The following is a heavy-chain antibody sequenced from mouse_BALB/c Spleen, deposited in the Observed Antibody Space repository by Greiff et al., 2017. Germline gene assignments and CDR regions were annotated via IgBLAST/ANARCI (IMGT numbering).Heavy chain of an antibody. Sequence: EVKLEESGGGLVQPGGSMKLSCVASGFTFSNYWMNWVRQSPEKGLEWVAEIRLKSNNYATHYAESVKGRFTISRDDSKSSVYLQMNNLRAEDTGIYYCTVYYGNYRDAMDYWGQGTSVTVSS. D-gene: IGHD2-1*01. CDR1: GFTFSNYW. CDR3: TVYYGNYRDAMDY. J-gene: IGHJ4*01. CDR2: IRLKSNNYAT. V-gene: IGHV6-6*02.